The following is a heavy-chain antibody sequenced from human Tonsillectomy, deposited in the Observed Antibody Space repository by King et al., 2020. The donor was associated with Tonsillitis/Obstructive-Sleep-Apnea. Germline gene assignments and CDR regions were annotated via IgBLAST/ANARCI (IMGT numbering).Heavy chain of an antibody. CDR1: GGSISSYY. V-gene: IGHV4-59*01. Sequence: QLQESGPGLVKPSETLSLTCTVSGGSISSYYWSWIRQPPGKGLEWIGYIYYSGSTNYNPSLKSRVTISVDTSKNQFSLKLSSVPAADTAVYYCAREVVPAATNYYYYGMDVWGQGTTVTVSS. J-gene: IGHJ6*02. CDR2: IYYSGST. CDR3: AREVVPAATNYYYYGMDV. D-gene: IGHD2-2*01.